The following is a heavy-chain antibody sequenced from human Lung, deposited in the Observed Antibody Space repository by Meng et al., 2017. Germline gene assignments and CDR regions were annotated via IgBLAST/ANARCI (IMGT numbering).Heavy chain of an antibody. D-gene: IGHD4-11*01. CDR2: INHSGST. Sequence: QGQLHQGCAGMVTPSETLSLTCVVSGGSFSDYYWSLIRQPPGKGLEWIGEINHSGSTNYNPSLESRATISVDTSQNNLSLKLSSVTAADSAVYYCARGPTTMAHDFDYWGQGTLVTVSS. CDR3: ARGPTTMAHDFDY. CDR1: GGSFSDYY. V-gene: IGHV4-34*01. J-gene: IGHJ4*02.